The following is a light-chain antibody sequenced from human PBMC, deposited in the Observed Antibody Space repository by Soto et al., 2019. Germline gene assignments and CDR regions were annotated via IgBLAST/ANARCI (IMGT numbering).Light chain of an antibody. V-gene: IGKV3-11*01. CDR3: QERTNWPPGIT. J-gene: IGKJ3*01. CDR1: QSVSPY. Sequence: ETVLTQSPATLSLSPGDRANLSCRTSQSVSPYLAWYQQRPGQAPRLLIYDAYNRAAGIPARFSGSGSGTDFTLTISSLEPEDFAVYYCQERTNWPPGITFGPGTTVDIK. CDR2: DAY.